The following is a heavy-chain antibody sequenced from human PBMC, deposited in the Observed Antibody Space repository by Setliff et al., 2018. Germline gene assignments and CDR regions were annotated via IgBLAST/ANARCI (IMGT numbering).Heavy chain of an antibody. CDR1: GGSISSGTYY. CDR2: IYTSGST. CDR3: ARLSWNGLRYYGLDV. J-gene: IGHJ6*02. Sequence: LTCTVSGGSISSGTYYWSWIRQPAGKGLEWIGRIYTSGSTNYNPSLMSRVSISVDTSKNQFSLKLRSVTAADTAVYYCARLSWNGLRYYGLDVWGQGTTVTVSS. D-gene: IGHD3-3*01. V-gene: IGHV4-61*02.